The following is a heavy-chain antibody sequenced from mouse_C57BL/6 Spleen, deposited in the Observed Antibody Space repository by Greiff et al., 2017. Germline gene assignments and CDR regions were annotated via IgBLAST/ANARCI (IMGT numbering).Heavy chain of an antibody. V-gene: IGHV3-6*01. CDR3: ARDHYYGSSSWGAY. J-gene: IGHJ3*01. D-gene: IGHD1-1*01. CDR1: GYSITSGSY. Sequence: EVKLVESGPGLVKPSQSLSLTCSVTGYSITSGSYWNWIRQFPGNKLEWMGYISYDGSTNYNPSLKNRISITRDKSKNQFFLKLNAVTTEDTATYYCARDHYYGSSSWGAYWGQGTLVTVSA. CDR2: ISYDGST.